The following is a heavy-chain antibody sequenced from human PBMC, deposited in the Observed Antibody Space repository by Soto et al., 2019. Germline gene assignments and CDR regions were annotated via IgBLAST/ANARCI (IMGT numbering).Heavy chain of an antibody. D-gene: IGHD6-19*01. CDR2: ISGSGDST. Sequence: GGSLRLSCAASGFTFSSYAMSWVRQAPGKGLEWVSGISGSGDSTYYADSVKGRFTISRDNSKNTLYLQMDSLRAEDTAVYYCAKGVPGIAVAGTGYFQHWGQGTLVTVSS. CDR1: GFTFSSYA. V-gene: IGHV3-23*01. J-gene: IGHJ1*01. CDR3: AKGVPGIAVAGTGYFQH.